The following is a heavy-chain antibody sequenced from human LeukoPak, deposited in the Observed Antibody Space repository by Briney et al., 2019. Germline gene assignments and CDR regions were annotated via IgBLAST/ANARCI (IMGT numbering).Heavy chain of an antibody. CDR2: IWYDGSNK. CDR1: GFTFSSYG. D-gene: IGHD3-22*01. J-gene: IGHJ4*02. CDR3: AKDRQYYYDSSGSNPPDY. V-gene: IGHV3-30*02. Sequence: QPGGSLRLSCAASGFTFSSYGMHWVRQAPGKGLEWVAVIWYDGSNKYYADSVKGRFTISRDNSKNTLYLQMNSLRAEDTAVYYCAKDRQYYYDSSGSNPPDYWGQGTLVTVSS.